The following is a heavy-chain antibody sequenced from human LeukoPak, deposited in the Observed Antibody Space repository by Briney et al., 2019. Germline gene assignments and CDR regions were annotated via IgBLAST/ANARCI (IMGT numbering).Heavy chain of an antibody. D-gene: IGHD2-8*01. Sequence: ASVKVSCKTSGYSENFYGITWVRQVAGQGLEWMGWISAQHGQTEYAPNSQDRVTMTTDTYTNTAYMELRSLRSDDTAVYYCAGSLGYCTSDVCYLKYWGQGTLVTVSS. V-gene: IGHV1-18*01. J-gene: IGHJ4*02. CDR1: GYSENFYG. CDR3: AGSLGYCTSDVCYLKY. CDR2: ISAQHGQT.